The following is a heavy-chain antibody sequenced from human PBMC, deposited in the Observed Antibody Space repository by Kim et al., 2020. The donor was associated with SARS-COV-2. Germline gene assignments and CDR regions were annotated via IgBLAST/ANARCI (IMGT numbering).Heavy chain of an antibody. D-gene: IGHD2-15*01. CDR2: IRGSGGST. J-gene: IGHJ4*02. V-gene: IGHV3-23*01. CDR3: AKPTEKDIVVVVAAADY. CDR1: GFTFSSYA. Sequence: GGSLRLSCAASGFTFSSYAMSWVRQAPGKRLEWVSAIRGSGGSTYYADSVKGRFTISRDNSKNKLYMQMNSLRAEDTAVYYCAKPTEKDIVVVVAAADYWGQGALVTVSS.